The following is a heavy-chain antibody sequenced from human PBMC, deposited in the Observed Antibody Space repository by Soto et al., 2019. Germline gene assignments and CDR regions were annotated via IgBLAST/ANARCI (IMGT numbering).Heavy chain of an antibody. CDR3: ARGQLGYCSSTSCYDLGY. Sequence: GGSLRLSCAASGFTFSSYSMNWVRQAPGKGLEWVSYISSSSSTIYYADSVKGRFTISRENAKNSLYRQMNSLRAEDTAVYYCARGQLGYCSSTSCYDLGYWGQGTLVTVSS. J-gene: IGHJ4*02. V-gene: IGHV3-48*01. CDR1: GFTFSSYS. D-gene: IGHD2-2*01. CDR2: ISSSSSTI.